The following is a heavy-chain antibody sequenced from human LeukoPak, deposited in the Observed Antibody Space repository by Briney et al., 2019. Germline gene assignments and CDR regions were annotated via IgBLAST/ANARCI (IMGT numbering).Heavy chain of an antibody. V-gene: IGHV1-69*04. J-gene: IGHJ4*02. Sequence: ASVKVSCKASGGTFTSYAISWVRQAPGQGLEWMGRIIPILGIANYAQKFQGRVTITADKSTSTAYMELSSLRSEDTAVYYCARVSASGYDVGLIDYWGQGTLVTVSS. CDR2: IIPILGIA. CDR3: ARVSASGYDVGLIDY. D-gene: IGHD3-22*01. CDR1: GGTFTSYA.